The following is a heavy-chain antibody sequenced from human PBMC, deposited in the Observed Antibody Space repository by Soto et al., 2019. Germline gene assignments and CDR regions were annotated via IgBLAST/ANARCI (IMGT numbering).Heavy chain of an antibody. V-gene: IGHV4-59*08. D-gene: IGHD3-3*01. CDR3: ARHIALSGSFPFDY. CDR2: IYYSGST. Sequence: SETLSLTCTVSGGSISSYYWSWIRQPPGKGLEWIGYIYYSGSTNYSPSLKSRVTISVNTSENQFSLKLSSVTAADTAVYYCARHIALSGSFPFDYWGQGTQVTVSS. CDR1: GGSISSYY. J-gene: IGHJ4*02.